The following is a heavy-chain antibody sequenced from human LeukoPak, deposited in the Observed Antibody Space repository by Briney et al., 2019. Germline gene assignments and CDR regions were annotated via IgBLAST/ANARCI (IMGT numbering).Heavy chain of an antibody. V-gene: IGHV3-30-3*01. CDR1: GFTFSSYA. CDR3: ATDDLFDY. J-gene: IGHJ4*02. CDR2: ISYDGSNK. Sequence: GGSLRLSCAASGFTFSSYAMHWVRQAPGKGLEWVAVISYDGSNKYYADSVKGRFTISRDNSKNTLYLQMNSLRAEDTAVYYCATDDLFDYWGQGTLVTVSS. D-gene: IGHD1-1*01.